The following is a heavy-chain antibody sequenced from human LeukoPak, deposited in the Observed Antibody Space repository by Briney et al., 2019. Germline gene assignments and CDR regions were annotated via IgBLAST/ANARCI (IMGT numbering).Heavy chain of an antibody. CDR1: GGTFSSYA. D-gene: IGHD6-19*01. V-gene: IGHV1-69*01. CDR2: IIPIFGTA. Sequence: VASVTVSCKASGGTFSSYAISWVRQAPGQGLEWMGGIIPIFGTANYAQKFQGRVTITADESTSTAYMELSSLRSEDTAVYYCARTSSGWYLGWYFDLWGRGTLVTVSS. CDR3: ARTSSGWYLGWYFDL. J-gene: IGHJ2*01.